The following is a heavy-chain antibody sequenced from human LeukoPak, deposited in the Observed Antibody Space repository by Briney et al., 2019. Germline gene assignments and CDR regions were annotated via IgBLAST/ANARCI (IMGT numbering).Heavy chain of an antibody. Sequence: SETLSLTCTVSGDSITSYYWSWIRQPPGKGLEWLGYIYYSGSTNYNPSLESRVTVSVDSSKNQFSLNLTSVTAADTAVYYCARTSYYYDTSGYYLYYFDYWGQGTLVTASS. D-gene: IGHD3-22*01. V-gene: IGHV4-59*08. CDR2: IYYSGST. CDR1: GDSITSYY. CDR3: ARTSYYYDTSGYYLYYFDY. J-gene: IGHJ4*02.